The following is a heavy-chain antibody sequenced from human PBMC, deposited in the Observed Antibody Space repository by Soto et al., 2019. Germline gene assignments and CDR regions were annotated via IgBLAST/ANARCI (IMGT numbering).Heavy chain of an antibody. Sequence: NPSETLSLTCAVYGGSFSGYYWSWIRQPPGKGLEWIGEINHSGSTNYNPSLKSRVTISVDTSKNQFSLKLSSVTAADTAVYYCARNSPRKYYYYYGMDVWGQGTTVTVSS. D-gene: IGHD6-13*01. CDR1: GGSFSGYY. J-gene: IGHJ6*02. CDR3: ARNSPRKYYYYYGMDV. V-gene: IGHV4-34*01. CDR2: INHSGST.